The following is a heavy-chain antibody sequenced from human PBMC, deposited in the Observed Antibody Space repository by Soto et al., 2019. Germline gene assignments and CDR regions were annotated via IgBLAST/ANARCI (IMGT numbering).Heavy chain of an antibody. Sequence: PGGSLRLSCAASGFTFSSYAMSWVRQAPGKGLEWVSAISGSGGSTYYADSVKGRFTISRDNSKNTLYLQMNSLRAEDTAVYYCVKSGMIVVVPTPLWFDPWGQGTLVTVSS. CDR2: ISGSGGST. V-gene: IGHV3-23*01. D-gene: IGHD3-22*01. CDR1: GFTFSSYA. J-gene: IGHJ5*02. CDR3: VKSGMIVVVPTPLWFDP.